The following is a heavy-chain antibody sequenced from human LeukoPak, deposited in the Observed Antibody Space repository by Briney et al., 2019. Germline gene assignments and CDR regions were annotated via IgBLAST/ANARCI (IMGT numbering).Heavy chain of an antibody. CDR2: INHSGST. Sequence: SETLSLTCAVYGGSFSGYYWSWIRQPPGKGLEWIGEINHSGSTNYNPSLKSRVTISVDTSKNQFSLKLSSATAADTAVYYCASRGYCSSTSCPYYYYGLDVWGQGTTVTVSS. CDR1: GGSFSGYY. CDR3: ASRGYCSSTSCPYYYYGLDV. J-gene: IGHJ6*02. D-gene: IGHD2-2*01. V-gene: IGHV4-34*01.